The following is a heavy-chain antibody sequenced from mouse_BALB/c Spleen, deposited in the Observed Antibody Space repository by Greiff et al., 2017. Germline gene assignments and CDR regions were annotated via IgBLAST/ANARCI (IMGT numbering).Heavy chain of an antibody. V-gene: IGHV5-6-4*01. CDR2: ISSGGSYT. D-gene: IGHD6-1*01. Sequence: EVHLVESGGGLVKPGGSLKLSCAASGFTFSSYTMSWVRQTPEKRLEWVATISSGGSYTYYPDSVKGRFTISRDNAKNTLYLQMSSLKSEDTAMYYCKNSLYGPYAMDYWGQGTSVTVSS. CDR1: GFTFSSYT. J-gene: IGHJ4*01. CDR3: KNSLYGPYAMDY.